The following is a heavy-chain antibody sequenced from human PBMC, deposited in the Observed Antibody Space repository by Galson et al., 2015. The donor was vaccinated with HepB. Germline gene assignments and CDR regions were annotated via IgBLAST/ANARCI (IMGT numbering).Heavy chain of an antibody. J-gene: IGHJ4*02. CDR3: AKRGEQWLVQEYFDY. D-gene: IGHD6-19*01. CDR1: GFTFSSYG. Sequence: SLRLSCAASGFTFSSYGMHWVRQAPGKGLEWVAVISYDGSNKYYADSVKGRFTISRDNSKNTLYLQMNSLRAEDTAVYYCAKRGEQWLVQEYFDYWGQGTLVTVSS. V-gene: IGHV3-30*18. CDR2: ISYDGSNK.